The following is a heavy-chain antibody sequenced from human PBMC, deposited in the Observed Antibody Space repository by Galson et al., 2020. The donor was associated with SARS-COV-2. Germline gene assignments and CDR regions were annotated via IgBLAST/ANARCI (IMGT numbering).Heavy chain of an antibody. D-gene: IGHD3-22*01. CDR1: GYTFDDYA. V-gene: IGHV3-9*01. CDR3: AKLHDYYDSSGYLDY. CDR2: ISCNSGSI. Sequence: SLKISCEASGYTFDDYAMHWVRQAPGKGLEWVSVISCNSGSIGYADSVKGRFTISRDNAKNSLYLQMNSLRAEDTALYYCAKLHDYYDSSGYLDYWGQGTLVTVSS. J-gene: IGHJ4*02.